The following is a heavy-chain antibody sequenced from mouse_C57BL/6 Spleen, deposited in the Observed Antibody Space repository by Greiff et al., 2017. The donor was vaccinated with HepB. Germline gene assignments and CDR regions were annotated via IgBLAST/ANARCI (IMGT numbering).Heavy chain of an antibody. D-gene: IGHD2-5*01. CDR3: ARRAYYSNYRFFDY. V-gene: IGHV1-59*01. CDR1: GYTFTSYW. CDR2: IDPSDSYT. Sequence: QVQLQQPGAELVRPGTSVKLSCKASGYTFTSYWMHWVKQRPGQGLEWIGVIDPSDSYTNYNQKFKGKATLTVDTSSSTAYMQLSSLTSEDSAVYYCARRAYYSNYRFFDYWGQGTTLTVSS. J-gene: IGHJ2*01.